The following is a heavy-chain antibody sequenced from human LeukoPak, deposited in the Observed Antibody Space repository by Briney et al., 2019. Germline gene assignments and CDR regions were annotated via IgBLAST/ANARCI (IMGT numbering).Heavy chain of an antibody. J-gene: IGHJ4*02. CDR3: ARMGDPYSSGWYDGDY. Sequence: GGSLRLSCAASGFTFSSYEMNWVRQAPGKGLEWVSYISSSGSTIYCADSVKGRFTISRDNAKNSLYLQMNSLRAEDTAVYYCARMGDPYSSGWYDGDYWGQGTLVTVSS. CDR2: ISSSGSTI. V-gene: IGHV3-48*03. D-gene: IGHD6-19*01. CDR1: GFTFSSYE.